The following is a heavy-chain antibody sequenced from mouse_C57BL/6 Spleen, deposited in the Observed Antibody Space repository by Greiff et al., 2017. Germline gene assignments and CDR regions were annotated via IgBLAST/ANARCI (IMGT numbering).Heavy chain of an antibody. Sequence: QVQLQQPGAELVRPGSSVKLSCKASGYTFTSYWMDWVKQRPGQGLEWIGNIYPSDSETHYNQKFKDKATLTVDKSSSTAYMQLSSLTSKDSAVYYCARSYGNYLFAYWGQGTLVTVSA. V-gene: IGHV1-61*01. D-gene: IGHD2-1*01. CDR2: IYPSDSET. CDR3: ARSYGNYLFAY. J-gene: IGHJ3*01. CDR1: GYTFTSYW.